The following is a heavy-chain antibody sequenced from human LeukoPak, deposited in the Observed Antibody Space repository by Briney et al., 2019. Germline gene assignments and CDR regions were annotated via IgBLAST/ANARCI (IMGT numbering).Heavy chain of an antibody. CDR2: ISSSSSTI. CDR1: GFTFSSYS. CDR3: ARGPIVVVVAATPTPSPFDY. Sequence: GGSLRLSCAASGFTFSSYSMNWVRQAPGRGLEWVSYISSSSSTICYADSVKGRFTISRDNAKNSLYLQMNSLRDEDTAVYYCARGPIVVVVAATPTPSPFDYWGQGTLVTVSS. J-gene: IGHJ4*02. V-gene: IGHV3-48*02. D-gene: IGHD2-15*01.